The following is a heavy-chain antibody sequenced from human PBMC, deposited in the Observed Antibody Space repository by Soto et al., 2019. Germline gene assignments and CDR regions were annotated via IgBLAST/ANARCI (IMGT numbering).Heavy chain of an antibody. CDR1: GGTFSSYA. D-gene: IGHD5-18*01. CDR2: IIPIFGTA. J-gene: IGHJ6*02. CDR3: ARETRGYSYAPTQGYYYGMDV. Sequence: SVKVSCKASGGTFSSYAISWVRQAPGQGLEWMGGIIPIFGTANYAQKFQGRVTITADESTSTAYMELSSLRSEDTAVYYCARETRGYSYAPTQGYYYGMDVWGQGTTVTVSS. V-gene: IGHV1-69*13.